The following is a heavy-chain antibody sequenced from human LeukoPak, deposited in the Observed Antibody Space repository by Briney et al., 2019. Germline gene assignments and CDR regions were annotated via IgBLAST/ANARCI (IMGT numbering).Heavy chain of an antibody. J-gene: IGHJ4*02. CDR2: IIPIFGTA. Sequence: ASVKVSCKASGGTFISYAISWVRQAPGQGLEWMGGIIPIFGTANYAQKFQGRVTITADESTSTAYMELSSLRSEDTAVYYCARSEGYSYGFFDYWGQGTLVTVSS. V-gene: IGHV1-69*13. CDR1: GGTFISYA. CDR3: ARSEGYSYGFFDY. D-gene: IGHD5-18*01.